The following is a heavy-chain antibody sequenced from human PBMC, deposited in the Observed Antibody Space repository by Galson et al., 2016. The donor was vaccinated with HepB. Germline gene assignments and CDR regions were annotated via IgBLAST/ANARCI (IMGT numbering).Heavy chain of an antibody. V-gene: IGHV3-NL1*01. CDR2: IYSRGSA. CDR1: GFSFSRYG. CDR3: ARDWGSSWCLH. Sequence: SLRLSCAASGFSFSRYGMHWARQAPGRGLEWVSVIYSRGSAYYADSVKGRFTISRDNSKNTLYLQMNSLKAEATAVYYCARDWGSSWCLHWGQGTLVTVSS. J-gene: IGHJ4*02. D-gene: IGHD6-13*01.